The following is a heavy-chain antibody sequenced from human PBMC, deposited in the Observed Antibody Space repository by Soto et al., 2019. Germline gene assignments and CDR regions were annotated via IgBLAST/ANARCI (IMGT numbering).Heavy chain of an antibody. V-gene: IGHV1-18*01. J-gene: IGHJ4*02. Sequence: QVQLVQSGAEVKKPGASVKVSCEASGYTYTSYAISRVRQAAGQGLEWMGWISAYDGNTNYAQKLQGRVTMTTDTSTSTAYIELRSLRSDDTAVYYCARDAPPEDYWGQGTLVTVSS. CDR2: ISAYDGNT. CDR3: ARDAPPEDY. CDR1: GYTYTSYA.